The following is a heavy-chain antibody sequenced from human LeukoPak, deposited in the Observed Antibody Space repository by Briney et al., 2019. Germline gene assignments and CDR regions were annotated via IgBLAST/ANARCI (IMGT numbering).Heavy chain of an antibody. CDR3: ATLGAQPGFWYYYYGMDV. CDR1: GYTFTSYD. V-gene: IGHV1-8*01. D-gene: IGHD1-14*01. CDR2: MNPNSGNT. J-gene: IGHJ6*02. Sequence: ASVKVSCKASGYTFTSYDINWVRQATGQGLEWMGWMNPNSGNTGYAQKFQGRVTTTRNTSISTAYMELSSLRSEDTAVYYCATLGAQPGFWYYYYGMDVWGQGTTVTVSS.